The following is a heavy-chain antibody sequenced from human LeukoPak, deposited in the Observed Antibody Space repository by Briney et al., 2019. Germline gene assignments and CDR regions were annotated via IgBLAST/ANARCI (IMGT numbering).Heavy chain of an antibody. Sequence: SETLSLTCTVSGGSVSSGSYYWSWIRQPPGKGLEWIGYIFYSGSTNYNPSLKSRVIISLDTSKNQFSLKLSSVTAADTAVYYCARDKYYYGSGSAFDYWGQGTLVTVSS. CDR1: GGSVSSGSYY. J-gene: IGHJ4*02. D-gene: IGHD3-10*01. V-gene: IGHV4-61*01. CDR2: IFYSGST. CDR3: ARDKYYYGSGSAFDY.